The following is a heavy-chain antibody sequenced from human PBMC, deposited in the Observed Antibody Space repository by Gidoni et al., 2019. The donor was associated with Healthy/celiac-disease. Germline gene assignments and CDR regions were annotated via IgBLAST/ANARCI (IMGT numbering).Heavy chain of an antibody. Sequence: QVQLQEWGQGRVTPSQPLSHTCTVSGGSIRSGGYYWSWIRQHLGKGLEWIGHIYYSGSTYYNPSLKSRVTISVVTSKNQFSLKLSSVAAADTAVYYCARGPSDYDFWSALDYWGQGTLVTVSS. D-gene: IGHD3-3*01. V-gene: IGHV4-31*03. CDR1: GGSIRSGGYY. J-gene: IGHJ4*02. CDR3: ARGPSDYDFWSALDY. CDR2: IYYSGST.